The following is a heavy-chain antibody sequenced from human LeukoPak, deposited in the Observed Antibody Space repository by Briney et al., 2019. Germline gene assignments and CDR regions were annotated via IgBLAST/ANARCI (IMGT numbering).Heavy chain of an antibody. CDR2: IDYSGST. D-gene: IGHD1-1*01. J-gene: IGHJ4*02. CDR1: GGSISSFF. V-gene: IGHV4-59*01. CDR3: ARDLELERNRWNYFES. Sequence: SETLSLTCTVSGGSISSFFWSWIRQPPAKGLEWLECIDYSGSTQYNPSLKSRVTISVDTSKQQFSLKLSSVTAADTAVYYCARDLELERNRWNYFESWGQGTLVTVSS.